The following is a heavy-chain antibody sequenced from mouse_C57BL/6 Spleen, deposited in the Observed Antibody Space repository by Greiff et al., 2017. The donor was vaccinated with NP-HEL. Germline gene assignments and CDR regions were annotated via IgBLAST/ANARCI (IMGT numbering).Heavy chain of an antibody. V-gene: IGHV14-3*01. J-gene: IGHJ3*01. Sequence: VQLQQSVAELVRPGASVKLSCTASGFNIKNTYMHWVKQRPEQGLEWIGRIDPGKWKRKEGRKGKGKGKGTADTSSNTAYLQLSSLTSEDTAIYYCAETAQAREGFAYWGQGTLVTVSA. CDR3: AETAQAREGFAY. CDR2: IDPGKWKR. CDR1: GFNIKNTY. D-gene: IGHD3-2*02.